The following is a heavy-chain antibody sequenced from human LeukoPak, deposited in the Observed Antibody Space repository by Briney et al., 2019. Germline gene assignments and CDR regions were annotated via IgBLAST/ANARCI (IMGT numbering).Heavy chain of an antibody. D-gene: IGHD5-18*01. CDR3: ARRKAYSYGFDY. CDR1: GFTFSSYG. Sequence: GGSLRLSCAASGFTFSSYGMHWVRQAPGKGLEWVAFIRYDGSNKYYADSVKGRFTISRDNAKNSLYLQMNSLRAEDTAVYYCARRKAYSYGFDYWGQGALVTVSS. CDR2: IRYDGSNK. V-gene: IGHV3-30*02. J-gene: IGHJ4*02.